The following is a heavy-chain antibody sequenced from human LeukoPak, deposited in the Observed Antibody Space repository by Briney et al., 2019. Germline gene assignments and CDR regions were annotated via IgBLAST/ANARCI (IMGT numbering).Heavy chain of an antibody. D-gene: IGHD1-26*01. CDR2: INPNSGGT. V-gene: IGHV1-2*02. J-gene: IGHJ4*02. Sequence: ASVKDSCKASGYTFTGYYVHWVRQAPGQGLEWMGWINPNSGGTNYAQKFQGRVTMTKDTSISTAYVELSRLRSDDTAVYYCARDQVVGATKGNYWGQGTLVTVSS. CDR1: GYTFTGYY. CDR3: ARDQVVGATKGNY.